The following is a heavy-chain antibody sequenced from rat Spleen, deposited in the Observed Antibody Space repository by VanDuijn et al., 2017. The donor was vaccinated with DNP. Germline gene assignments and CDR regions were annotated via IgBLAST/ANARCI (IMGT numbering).Heavy chain of an antibody. V-gene: IGHV5-22*01. CDR2: IRFDGGST. CDR3: AIYFYSGDNWFAY. J-gene: IGHJ3*01. CDR1: GFTFSDYY. D-gene: IGHD1-1*01. Sequence: EVQLVESGGGLVQPGRSLKLSCAASGFTFSDYYMAWVRQAPTKGLEWVAYIRFDGGSTYYGDSVKGRFTISRDNAKTTLYLQVNSLRSEDMATYYCAIYFYSGDNWFAYWGQGTLVTVSS.